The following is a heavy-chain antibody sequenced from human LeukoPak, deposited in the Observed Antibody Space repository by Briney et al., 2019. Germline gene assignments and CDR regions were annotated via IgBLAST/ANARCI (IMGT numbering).Heavy chain of an antibody. CDR3: VRVQYSWG. J-gene: IGHJ4*02. Sequence: GGSLRLSCAASGFTVSRDHMSWVRQAPGKGLEWVSIIYNGGSTYCADSVKGRFTISRDKSTLYLQMNSLRAEDTAVYYCVRVQYSWGWGQGTLVTVSA. D-gene: IGHD1-26*01. CDR2: IYNGGST. CDR1: GFTVSRDH. V-gene: IGHV3-53*01.